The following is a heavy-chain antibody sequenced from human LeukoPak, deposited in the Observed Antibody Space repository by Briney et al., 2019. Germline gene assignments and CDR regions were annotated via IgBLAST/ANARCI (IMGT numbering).Heavy chain of an antibody. V-gene: IGHV1-24*01. D-gene: IGHD6-13*01. Sequence: ASVKVSCKVSGYTLTELSMHWVRQAPGKGLEWMGGFDPEDGETIYAQKFQGRVTMTEDTSTDTAYMELSSLRSEDTAVYYCATGGRNRAAAQEFTYFDYWGQGTLVTVSS. CDR2: FDPEDGET. J-gene: IGHJ4*02. CDR1: GYTLTELS. CDR3: ATGGRNRAAAQEFTYFDY.